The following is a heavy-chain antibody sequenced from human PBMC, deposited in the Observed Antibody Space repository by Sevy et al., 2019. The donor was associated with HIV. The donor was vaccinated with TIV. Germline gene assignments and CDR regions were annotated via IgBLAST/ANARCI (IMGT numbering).Heavy chain of an antibody. Sequence: SETLSLTCTVSGGSISSSAYYWGWIRQPPGKGLEWIASFYYSGNTYYNPSLKSRVTISVDTPKNQFSLTLSSVTAADTAVYYCATSVSARPDDYWGQGILVTVSS. J-gene: IGHJ4*02. CDR3: ATSVSARPDDY. D-gene: IGHD6-6*01. V-gene: IGHV4-39*01. CDR1: GGSISSSAYY. CDR2: FYYSGNT.